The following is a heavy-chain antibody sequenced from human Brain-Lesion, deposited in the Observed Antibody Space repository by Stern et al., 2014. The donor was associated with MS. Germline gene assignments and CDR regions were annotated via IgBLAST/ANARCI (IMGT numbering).Heavy chain of an antibody. D-gene: IGHD5-18*01. CDR2: IIPIFGSP. J-gene: IGHJ5*02. V-gene: IGHV1-69*06. CDR1: GGTFGTYP. CDR3: AKDGPALVTNWFDP. Sequence: VQLVESGPEVKKPGSSVQVSCKASGGTFGTYPITWWRQAPGQGLEWMGRIIPIFGSPNYAQKFQGRVTITADRSTTTVYMKLSSLKSDDAAVYYCAKDGPALVTNWFDPWGRGTLVTVSS.